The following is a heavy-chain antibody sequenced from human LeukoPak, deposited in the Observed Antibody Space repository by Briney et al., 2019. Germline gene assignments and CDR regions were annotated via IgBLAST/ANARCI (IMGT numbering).Heavy chain of an antibody. CDR1: GYTFSSYW. CDR3: ARQNDFRLDY. D-gene: IGHD3-3*01. V-gene: IGHV5-51*01. Sequence: GGSLRLSCKGSGYTFSSYWIGWVRQMPGKGLEWMGIIYPGDSDTRYSPPLQGQVTISVDTSIGTAYLQWTSLKASDTAIYYCARQNDFRLDYWGQGTLVTVSS. CDR2: IYPGDSDT. J-gene: IGHJ4*02.